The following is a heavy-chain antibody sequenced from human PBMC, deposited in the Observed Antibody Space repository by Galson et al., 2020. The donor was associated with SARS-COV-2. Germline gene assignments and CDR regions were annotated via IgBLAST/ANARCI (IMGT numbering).Heavy chain of an antibody. CDR3: ARRRKLRWSSAGGAYFDY. Sequence: SETLSLTCAVYGGSFSGYYWSWIRQPPGKGLEWIGEINHSGSTNYNPSLKSRVTISVDTSKNQFSLKLSSVTAADTAVYYCARRRKLRWSSAGGAYFDYWGQGTLVTVSS. V-gene: IGHV4-34*01. J-gene: IGHJ4*02. D-gene: IGHD4-17*01. CDR2: INHSGST. CDR1: GGSFSGYY.